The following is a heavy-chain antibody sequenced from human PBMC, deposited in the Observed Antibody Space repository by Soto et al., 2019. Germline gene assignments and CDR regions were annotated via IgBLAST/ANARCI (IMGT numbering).Heavy chain of an antibody. Sequence: QVQLQESGPGLVKPSETLSLTCTVSGGSVSSGSYYWSWIRQPPGKGLEWIGYIYYSGSTNYNPSLKSRVTISVDTSKNQFSLKLSSVTAADTAVYYCARPLSSYGPMDVWGQGTTVTVSS. CDR1: GGSVSSGSYY. V-gene: IGHV4-61*01. J-gene: IGHJ6*02. CDR3: ARPLSSYGPMDV. CDR2: IYYSGST. D-gene: IGHD5-18*01.